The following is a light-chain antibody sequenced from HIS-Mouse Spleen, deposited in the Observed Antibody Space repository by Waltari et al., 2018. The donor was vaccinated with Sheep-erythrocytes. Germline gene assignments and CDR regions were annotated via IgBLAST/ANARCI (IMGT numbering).Light chain of an antibody. CDR3: CSYAGSYNHV. Sequence: QSALTQPRSVSGSPGQSVTISCTGTSSDVGGYNYVPWYQQHPGKAPNLMIYDVSTRPSGVPDRFSGSKSGNTASLTISGLQAEDEADYYCCSYAGSYNHVFATGTKVTVL. CDR1: SSDVGGYNY. CDR2: DVS. J-gene: IGLJ1*01. V-gene: IGLV2-11*01.